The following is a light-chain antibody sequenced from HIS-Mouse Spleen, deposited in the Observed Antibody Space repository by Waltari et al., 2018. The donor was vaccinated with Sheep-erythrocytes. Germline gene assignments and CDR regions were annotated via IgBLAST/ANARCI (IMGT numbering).Light chain of an antibody. CDR2: AAS. Sequence: IQMTQSPSSLSASVGDRVTITCRASQGIRNDLGWYQQKPGKAPKLRIYAASSLQSGVPSRFGGSGSGTDFTLTISSLQPEDFATYYCQQSYSTPPLTFGGGTKVEIK. CDR1: QGIRND. V-gene: IGKV1-39*01. CDR3: QQSYSTPPLT. J-gene: IGKJ4*01.